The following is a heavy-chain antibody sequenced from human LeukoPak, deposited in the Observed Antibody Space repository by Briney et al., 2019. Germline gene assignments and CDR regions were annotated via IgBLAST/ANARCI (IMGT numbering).Heavy chain of an antibody. CDR1: GLTFSSYA. V-gene: IGHV3-23*01. Sequence: GGSLRLSCAASGLTFSSYAMSWVRQAPGKGLEWVSAISGSGGSTYYADSVKGRFTISRDNSKNTVYLQMNSLRAEDTAVYYCAKDQGLEGYDSNGYYDYWGQGTLVTVSS. CDR3: AKDQGLEGYDSNGYYDY. J-gene: IGHJ4*02. CDR2: ISGSGGST. D-gene: IGHD3-22*01.